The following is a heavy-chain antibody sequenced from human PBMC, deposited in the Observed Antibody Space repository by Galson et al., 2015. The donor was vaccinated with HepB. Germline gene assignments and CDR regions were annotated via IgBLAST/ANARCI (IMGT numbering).Heavy chain of an antibody. CDR3: ARGGVPPPNYYYYYMDV. V-gene: IGHV1-69*10. CDR1: GGTFSSYA. J-gene: IGHJ6*03. Sequence: SVKVSCKASGGTFSSYAISWVRQAPGQGLEWMGGIIPILGIANYAQKFQGRVTITADKSTSTAYMELSSLRSEDTAVYYCARGGVPPPNYYYYYMDVWGKGTTVTVSS. D-gene: IGHD3-10*01. CDR2: IIPILGIA.